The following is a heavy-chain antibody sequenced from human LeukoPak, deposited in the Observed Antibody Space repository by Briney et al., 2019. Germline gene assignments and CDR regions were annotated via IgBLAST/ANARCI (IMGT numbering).Heavy chain of an antibody. CDR2: IYYSGRS. J-gene: IGHJ4*02. D-gene: IGHD2-8*01. CDR1: GGSIMVAAYS. CDR3: SRENGAFSPFGY. Sequence: PSETLSLTCTVSGGSIMVAAYSWSWIRQPPGKGLEWIGYIYYSGRSYYNPSLKSRVTISLDRSKNQFSLRLSSVTAADTAVYYCSRENGAFSPFGYWGQGILVTV. V-gene: IGHV4-30-2*01.